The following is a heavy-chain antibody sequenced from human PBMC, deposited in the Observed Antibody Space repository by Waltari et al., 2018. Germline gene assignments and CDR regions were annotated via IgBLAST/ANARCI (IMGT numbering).Heavy chain of an antibody. CDR1: GYTFTSYD. CDR3: ARGTRVCTNGVCYRTFYYYYGMDV. Sequence: QVQLVQSGAEVKKPGASVKVSCKASGYTFTSYDINWVRQATGQGLEWKGWMNPNSGNTGYAQKFQGRVTMTRNTSISTAYMELSSLRSEDTAVYYCARGTRVCTNGVCYRTFYYYYGMDVWGQGTTVTVSS. J-gene: IGHJ6*02. CDR2: MNPNSGNT. D-gene: IGHD2-8*01. V-gene: IGHV1-8*02.